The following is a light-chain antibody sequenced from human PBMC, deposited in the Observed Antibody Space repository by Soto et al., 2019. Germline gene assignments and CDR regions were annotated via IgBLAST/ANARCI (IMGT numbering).Light chain of an antibody. J-gene: IGLJ2*01. Sequence: SYELTQPPSVSVAPGQTARITCGGNNIGSKSVHWYQQKPGQAPVLAVYDDSDRPSGVPDRFSGSKSGNTASLTVSGLQAEDEADYYCSSYAGINNLIFGGGTK. V-gene: IGLV3-21*02. CDR2: DDS. CDR1: NIGSKS. CDR3: SSYAGINNLI.